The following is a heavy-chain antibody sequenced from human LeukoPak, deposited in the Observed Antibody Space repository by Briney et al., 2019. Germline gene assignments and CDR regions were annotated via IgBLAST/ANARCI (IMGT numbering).Heavy chain of an antibody. J-gene: IGHJ5*02. Sequence: SETLSLTCAVYGGSFSGYYWSGIRQPPGKGLEWMGEINHSGSTNYNPCLKSRVTISVPTSKTRSSLKLSSVSAADTAVYYRARGAMEPMVRGNWFAPGGQGTLVTVSS. CDR3: ARGAMEPMVRGNWFAP. V-gene: IGHV4-34*01. D-gene: IGHD3-10*01. CDR2: INHSGST. CDR1: GGSFSGYY.